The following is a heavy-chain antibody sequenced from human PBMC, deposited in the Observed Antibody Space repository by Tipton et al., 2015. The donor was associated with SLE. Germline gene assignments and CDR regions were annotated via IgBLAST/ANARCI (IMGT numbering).Heavy chain of an antibody. CDR3: ARVGVGATTGYYYYYMDV. Sequence: TLSLTCAVSGYSISSGYYWGWLRQPPGKGLVWIGSIYHSGSTNYNPSLKSRVTISVDTSKNQFSLKLRSVTAADTAVYYCARVGVGATTGYYYYYMDVLGKGTTVTVSS. V-gene: IGHV4-38-2*01. D-gene: IGHD1-26*01. CDR2: IYHSGST. CDR1: GYSISSGYY. J-gene: IGHJ6*03.